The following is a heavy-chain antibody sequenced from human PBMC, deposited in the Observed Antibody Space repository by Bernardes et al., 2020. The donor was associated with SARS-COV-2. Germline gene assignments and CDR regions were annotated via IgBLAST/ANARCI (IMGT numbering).Heavy chain of an antibody. V-gene: IGHV4-31*03. J-gene: IGHJ5*02. D-gene: IGHD3-22*01. CDR1: GGSISSGGYY. CDR3: ARDPSNYYDSSGEDIS. Sequence: SETLSLTCTVSGGSISSGGYYWSWIRQHPGKGLEWIGYIYYSGSTYYNPSLKSRVTISVDTSKNQFSLKLSSVTAADTAVYYCARDPSNYYDSSGEDISWGQGTLVTVSS. CDR2: IYYSGST.